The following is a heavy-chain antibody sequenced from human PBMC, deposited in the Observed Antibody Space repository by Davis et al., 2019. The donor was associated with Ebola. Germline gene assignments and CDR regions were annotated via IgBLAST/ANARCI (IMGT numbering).Heavy chain of an antibody. CDR1: GGSIISSSSY. CDR3: ARQGWSGYSLRHWLDP. J-gene: IGHJ5*02. CDR2: IYYSGIT. D-gene: IGHD3-3*01. V-gene: IGHV4-39*01. Sequence: SETLSLTCTVSGGSIISSSSYWGWTRQPPRKGLEWIGSIYYSGITYYHPSLKSRVTISVDTSKNQFSLKLRSVTAADTAVYYCARQGWSGYSLRHWLDPWGRGTLVTVSS.